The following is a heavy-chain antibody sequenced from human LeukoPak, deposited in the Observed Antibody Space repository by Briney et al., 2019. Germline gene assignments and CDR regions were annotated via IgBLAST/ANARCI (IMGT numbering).Heavy chain of an antibody. CDR1: GYTFIGYY. V-gene: IGHV1-2*02. CDR2: INPNSGGT. CDR3: ARDWMANTFDY. D-gene: IGHD5-24*01. J-gene: IGHJ4*02. Sequence: ASVKVSCEASGYTFIGYYIHWVRQAPGQGLEWMGWINPNSGGTNYAQKFQGRVNMTRDTSISTAYMELTRLTSDDTAVYYCARDWMANTFDYWGQGTLVTVSS.